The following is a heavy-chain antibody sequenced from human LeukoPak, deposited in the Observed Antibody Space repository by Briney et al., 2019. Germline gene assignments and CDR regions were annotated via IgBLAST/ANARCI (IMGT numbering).Heavy chain of an antibody. CDR1: GGSISSGSYY. CDR2: IYSSGST. CDR3: ARWGALGYRNYYYYYMDV. V-gene: IGHV4-61*02. Sequence: SQTLSLTCTVSGGSISSGSYYWSWIRQPAGKGLEWIGRIYSSGSTNYNPSLKSRVTISVDTSKNQFSLKLSSVTAADTAVYYCARWGALGYRNYYYYYMDVWGKGTTVTISS. D-gene: IGHD1-26*01. J-gene: IGHJ6*03.